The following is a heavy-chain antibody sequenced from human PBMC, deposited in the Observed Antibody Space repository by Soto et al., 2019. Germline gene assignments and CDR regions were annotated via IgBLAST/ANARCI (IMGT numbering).Heavy chain of an antibody. J-gene: IGHJ3*02. CDR3: ARGGSSDWQVALDI. D-gene: IGHD6-19*01. CDR1: AGSFSHYY. Sequence: QVQQQPWGAGLLKPSETLSLTCTVYAGSFSHYYWNWIRQPPGKGLERIGKIKHGGSSSYNPSLKSRVSISVDMSKNQFSLTLSSVTAADTAVYYCARGGSSDWQVALDIRGQRTMVPVSS. V-gene: IGHV4-34*01. CDR2: IKHGGSS.